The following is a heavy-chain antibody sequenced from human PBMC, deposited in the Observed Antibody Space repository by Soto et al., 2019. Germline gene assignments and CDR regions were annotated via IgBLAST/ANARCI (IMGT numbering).Heavy chain of an antibody. CDR3: ARGYSGYDYRGASFDY. CDR1: GGSLSSSNW. D-gene: IGHD5-12*01. CDR2: IYHSGST. V-gene: IGHV4-4*02. Sequence: QVQLQESVPGLVKPSGTLSLTCAVSGGSLSSSNWWSWVRQPPGKVLDWIGAIYHSGSTNYNPSLKSRVTISVDKSKNQFALKLSSVTAADTAVYYCARGYSGYDYRGASFDYWGQGPLVTVAS. J-gene: IGHJ4*02.